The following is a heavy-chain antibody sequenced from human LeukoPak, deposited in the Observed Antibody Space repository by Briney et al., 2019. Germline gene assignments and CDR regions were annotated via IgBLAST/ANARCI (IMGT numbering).Heavy chain of an antibody. V-gene: IGHV3-7*01. J-gene: IGHJ3*02. CDR2: INQDGSEK. D-gene: IGHD3-16*01. CDR1: GFILRNHW. Sequence: GGSLRLSCEASGFILRNHWMTWVRQGPGKGLEWVANINQDGSEKFYVDSVKGRFTISRDNAKNSLFLRLNSLRAEDTAVYYCARVWQYYYDYSAFDIWGQGTMVTVS. CDR3: ARVWQYYYDYSAFDI.